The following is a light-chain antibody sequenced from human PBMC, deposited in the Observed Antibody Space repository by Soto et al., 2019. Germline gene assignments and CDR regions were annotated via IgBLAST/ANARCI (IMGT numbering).Light chain of an antibody. CDR2: GAS. Sequence: EIVMTQSPATLSVSPGERATLSCRASQSVSSNLAWYQQKPGQAPRLLIYGASTRATGIPARFSGSGSGTKFTLIISSLQSEDFAVYYCEQYNNWPITFGQGTRLEI. V-gene: IGKV3-15*01. CDR3: EQYNNWPIT. J-gene: IGKJ5*01. CDR1: QSVSSN.